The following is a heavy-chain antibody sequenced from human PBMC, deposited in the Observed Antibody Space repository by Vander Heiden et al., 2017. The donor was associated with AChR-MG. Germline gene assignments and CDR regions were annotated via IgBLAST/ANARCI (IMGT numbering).Heavy chain of an antibody. CDR3: ARKGITSTSGFDY. V-gene: IGHV3-7*01. J-gene: IGHJ4*02. CDR2: IKHSGSEK. D-gene: IGHD2-2*01. CDR1: GFGFSNFW. Sequence: EVQLVESGGGLVQPGGSLSLSCAASGFGFSNFWMGWVRQAPGKGLEWVANIKHSGSEKYYVDSVKGRFTISRDNAENSLYLQMNSLRAEDTAVYYCARKGITSTSGFDYWGQGTLVTVSA.